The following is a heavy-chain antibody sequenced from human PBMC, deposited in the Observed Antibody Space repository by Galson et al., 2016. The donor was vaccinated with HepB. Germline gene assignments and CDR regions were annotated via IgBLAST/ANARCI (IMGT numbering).Heavy chain of an antibody. Sequence: SVKVSCKASGYTFTYRSLHWVRQAPGQAPEWMGWITPFNGNTNYAQKFQDRVTITRDRSMSTGYMELSSLRFEDTGVYYCAASRPGNSSSWFDYWGQGSPVTVSS. V-gene: IGHV1-45*02. J-gene: IGHJ4*02. CDR1: GYTFTYRS. CDR3: AASRPGNSSSWFDY. CDR2: ITPFNGNT. D-gene: IGHD6-13*01.